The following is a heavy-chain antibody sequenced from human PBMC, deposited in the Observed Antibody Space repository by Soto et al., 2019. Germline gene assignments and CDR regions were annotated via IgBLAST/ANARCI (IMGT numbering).Heavy chain of an antibody. D-gene: IGHD3-3*01. Sequence: SLRLSCAASGFTFSSYAMHWVRQAPGKGLEWVAVISYDGSNKYYADSVKGRFTISRDNSKNTLYLQMNSLRAEDTAVYYCARDSRTYYDFWSGYWGWFDPWGQGTLVTVSS. CDR2: ISYDGSNK. J-gene: IGHJ5*02. V-gene: IGHV3-30-3*01. CDR1: GFTFSSYA. CDR3: ARDSRTYYDFWSGYWGWFDP.